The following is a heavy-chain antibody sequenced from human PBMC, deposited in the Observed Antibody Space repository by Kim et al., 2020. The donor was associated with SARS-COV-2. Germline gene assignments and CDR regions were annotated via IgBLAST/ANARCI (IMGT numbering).Heavy chain of an antibody. J-gene: IGHJ4*02. Sequence: GGSLRLSCAASGFSFSDYGMNWVRRSPGKGLEWVGVISSNAREIFFADSVKGRFTIARDNSNNTLCLQMNRLSAEDTGLYYCARASPWKEDFDYWGQGTLLTVSS. CDR2: ISSNAREI. D-gene: IGHD1-1*01. V-gene: IGHV3-30*04. CDR3: ARASPWKEDFDY. CDR1: GFSFSDYG.